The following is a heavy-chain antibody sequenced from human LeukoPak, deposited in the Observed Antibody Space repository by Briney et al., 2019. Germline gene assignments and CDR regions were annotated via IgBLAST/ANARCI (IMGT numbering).Heavy chain of an antibody. Sequence: ASVKVSCKASGYTFTGYYMHWVRQAPGQGLEWMGRINPNSGGTNYAQKFQGRVTMTRDTSISTAYMELSRLRSDDTAVCYCARTEAYDSSGSFDDWGQGTLVTVSS. CDR2: INPNSGGT. J-gene: IGHJ4*02. CDR1: GYTFTGYY. CDR3: ARTEAYDSSGSFDD. V-gene: IGHV1-2*06. D-gene: IGHD3-22*01.